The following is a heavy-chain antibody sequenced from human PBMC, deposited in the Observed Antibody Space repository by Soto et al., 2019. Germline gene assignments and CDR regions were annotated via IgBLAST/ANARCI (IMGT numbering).Heavy chain of an antibody. Sequence: EVQLVESGGGLIQPGGSLRLSCVASGLTVSHNYMAWVRQAPEMGLEWVSILYTEGTTYYADSVKGRFTISRDSSENTLFLQMDSLRAEDTAVYYCVRPRPSGENYGMDVWGQGTTVTVSS. CDR3: VRPRPSGENYGMDV. CDR2: LYTEGTT. D-gene: IGHD3-16*01. J-gene: IGHJ6*02. CDR1: GLTVSHNY. V-gene: IGHV3-53*01.